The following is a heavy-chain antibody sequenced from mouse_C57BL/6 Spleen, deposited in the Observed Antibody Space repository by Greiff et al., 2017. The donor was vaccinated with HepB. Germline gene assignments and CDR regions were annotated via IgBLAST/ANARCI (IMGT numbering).Heavy chain of an antibody. J-gene: IGHJ1*03. D-gene: IGHD1-1*01. CDR3: ARLGSRGFDV. Sequence: EVMLVESGGGLVQPGGSLKLSCAASGFTFSDYGMAWVRQAPRKGPEWVAFISNLAYSIYYADTVTGRFTISRENAKNTLYLEMSSLRSEDTAMYYCARLGSRGFDVWGTGTTVTVSS. V-gene: IGHV5-15*01. CDR2: ISNLAYSI. CDR1: GFTFSDYG.